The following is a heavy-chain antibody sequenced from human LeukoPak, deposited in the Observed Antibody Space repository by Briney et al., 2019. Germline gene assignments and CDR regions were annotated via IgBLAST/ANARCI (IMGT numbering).Heavy chain of an antibody. Sequence: GGSLRLSCGASGFTFSSHAMTWVRQAPGKGLEWVSGISGTGDSTYYADSVKGRFTISRDNSKNTLYLQMNSLRVEDTAVYYCARNHFEDYWGQGTLVTVSS. CDR2: ISGTGDST. D-gene: IGHD3-9*01. CDR1: GFTFSSHA. V-gene: IGHV3-23*01. CDR3: ARNHFEDY. J-gene: IGHJ4*02.